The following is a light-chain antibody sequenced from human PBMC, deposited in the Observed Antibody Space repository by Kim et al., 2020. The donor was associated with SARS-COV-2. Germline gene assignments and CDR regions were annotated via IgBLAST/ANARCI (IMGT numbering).Light chain of an antibody. J-gene: IGLJ2*01. CDR1: SSDVGGYNY. CDR2: DVN. Sequence: QSALTQPASVSGSPGQSIAISCTGTSSDVGGYNYVSWYQQHPGKAPKLMICDVNKRPSGVSDRFSGSKSGNTASLTISGLQAEDEADYYCSSYTSSSTLVFGGGTQLTVL. V-gene: IGLV2-14*01. CDR3: SSYTSSSTLV.